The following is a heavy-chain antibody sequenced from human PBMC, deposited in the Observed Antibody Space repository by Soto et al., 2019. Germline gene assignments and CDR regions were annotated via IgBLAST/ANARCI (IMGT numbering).Heavy chain of an antibody. CDR2: IDPTDSFT. V-gene: IGHV5-10-1*01. CDR3: ARRGYDFWSGLDV. D-gene: IGHD3-3*01. Sequence: GESLKISCKGSGYNFTSYWIIWVRQMPGKGLEWMGNIDPTDSFTNYSPSFQGHVTISIDKSMSTAYLQWGTLKASDTAMYYCARRGYDFWSGLDVWGQGTTVTVSS. J-gene: IGHJ6*02. CDR1: GYNFTSYW.